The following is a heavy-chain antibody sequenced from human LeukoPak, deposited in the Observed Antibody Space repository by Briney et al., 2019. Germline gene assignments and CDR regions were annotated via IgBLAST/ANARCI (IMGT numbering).Heavy chain of an antibody. V-gene: IGHV4-39*01. J-gene: IGHJ3*02. Sequence: SETLSLTCTVSGGSISSSSYYWGWIRQPPGKGLEWIGSIYYSGSTYYTPSLKSRVTIPVNTSKNQSSLKLSSVPAADTAVYYCARADDMTTVTDAWDAFDIWGQGTMVTVSS. CDR1: GGSISSSSYY. CDR2: IYYSGST. D-gene: IGHD4-11*01. CDR3: ARADDMTTVTDAWDAFDI.